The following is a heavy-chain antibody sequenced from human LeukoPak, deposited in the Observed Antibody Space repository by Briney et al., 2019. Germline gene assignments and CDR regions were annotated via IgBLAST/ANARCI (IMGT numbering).Heavy chain of an antibody. V-gene: IGHV1-2*02. CDR2: INPNSGGT. CDR1: GYTFTGYY. D-gene: IGHD3-10*01. Sequence: GASVKVSCKASGYTFTGYYLHWVRQAPGQGHEWMGWINPNSGGTGYAQKFQGRVTMTRDTSISTAYMELSRLRSDDTAVYYCAKRYFDSGSYFPFDHWGQGTLVTGSS. J-gene: IGHJ4*02. CDR3: AKRYFDSGSYFPFDH.